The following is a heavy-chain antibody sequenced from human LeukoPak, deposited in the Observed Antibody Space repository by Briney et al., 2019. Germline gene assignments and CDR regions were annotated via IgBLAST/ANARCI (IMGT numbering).Heavy chain of an antibody. CDR2: IYYTGRT. Sequence: PSETLSLTCSVSGGSISYYYWTWIRQSPGKGLEWIGQIYYTGRTYYNPSLERRVTISLDTSRIQFSLIMTSVTAADTAMYYCAGGGTYNDILPFDPWGQGTLVSVSS. J-gene: IGHJ5*02. CDR3: AGGGTYNDILPFDP. V-gene: IGHV4-59*01. CDR1: GGSISYYY. D-gene: IGHD3-9*01.